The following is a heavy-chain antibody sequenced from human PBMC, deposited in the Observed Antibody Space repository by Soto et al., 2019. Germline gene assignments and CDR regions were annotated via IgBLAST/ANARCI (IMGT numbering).Heavy chain of an antibody. CDR2: VSYSGST. D-gene: IGHD5-18*01. J-gene: IGHJ4*02. V-gene: IGHV4-39*01. Sequence: NRSETLSLTCTVSGGSIGSTTYYFVCIRQPPGKGLELIGSVSYSGSTYYSPSLKSRVTISVDTAKNQFSVKLGSVTAADTSVYYCARHPTALVTGGFDYLGQGALVTVSS. CDR3: ARHPTALVTGGFDY. CDR1: GGSIGSTTYY.